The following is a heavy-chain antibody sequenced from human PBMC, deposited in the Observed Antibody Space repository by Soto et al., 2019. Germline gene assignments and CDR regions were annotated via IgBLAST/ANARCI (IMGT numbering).Heavy chain of an antibody. CDR3: TTGTYYDILTGYHNVAD. J-gene: IGHJ4*01. V-gene: IGHV3-15*01. CDR2: PKTNTEGVTA. CDR1: EFHLSHPW. D-gene: IGHD3-9*01. Sequence: RGSLRLSCVAPEFHLSHPWMAWVRQAAGKVLESLPMPKTNTEGVTADYAAAVKGRATSSRSDSKNTVYLQMKSLITGDTAVYYCTTGTYYDILTGYHNVADWGQGALVTVSS.